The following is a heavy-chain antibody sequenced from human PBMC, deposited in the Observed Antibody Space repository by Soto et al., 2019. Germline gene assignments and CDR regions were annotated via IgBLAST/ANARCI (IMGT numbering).Heavy chain of an antibody. D-gene: IGHD3-10*01. CDR3: ARSITSVVLDWFDP. V-gene: IGHV1-2*02. CDR1: GYTFSGFY. Sequence: ASVKVSCKASGYTFSGFYMHWVRQAPGQGLEWMGWINPNSGGTKSAEKFQGRVTMTRDTSISTAYMELSSLRSEDTAVFYCARSITSVVLDWFDPWGQGTLVTVS. CDR2: INPNSGGT. J-gene: IGHJ5*02.